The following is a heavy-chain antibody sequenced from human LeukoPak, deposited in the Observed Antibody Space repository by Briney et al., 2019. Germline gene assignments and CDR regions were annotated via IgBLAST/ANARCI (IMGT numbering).Heavy chain of an antibody. J-gene: IGHJ4*02. D-gene: IGHD3-9*01. CDR2: IWYDGSNK. CDR1: GFTFSSYG. Sequence: PGGSLGLSCAASGFTFSSYGMHWVRQAPGKGLEWVAVIWYDGSNKYYADSVKGRFTISRDNSKNTLYLQMNSLRAEDTAVYYCARDLNTGSIRYFDFPAGYWGQGTLVTVSS. V-gene: IGHV3-33*01. CDR3: ARDLNTGSIRYFDFPAGY.